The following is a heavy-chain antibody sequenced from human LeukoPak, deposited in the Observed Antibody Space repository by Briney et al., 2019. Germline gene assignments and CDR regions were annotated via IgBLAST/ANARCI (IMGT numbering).Heavy chain of an antibody. D-gene: IGHD3-22*01. J-gene: IGHJ4*02. Sequence: ASVKVSCKASGGTFSSYAISWVRQAPGQGLEWMGRIIPILGIANYAQRFQGRVTITADKSTSTAYMELSSLRSEDTAVYYCASPTYYYDSSGFDEYYFDYWGQGTLVTVSS. CDR3: ASPTYYYDSSGFDEYYFDY. CDR1: GGTFSSYA. V-gene: IGHV1-69*04. CDR2: IIPILGIA.